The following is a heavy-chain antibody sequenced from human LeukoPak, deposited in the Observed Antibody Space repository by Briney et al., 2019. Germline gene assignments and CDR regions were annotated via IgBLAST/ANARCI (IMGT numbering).Heavy chain of an antibody. J-gene: IGHJ4*02. CDR2: ISPTGSTT. CDR3: ARGPNSNWSGLDF. CDR1: GLSFSGHW. V-gene: IGHV3-74*01. Sequence: GGSLRLSCTASGLSFSGHWMHWARQLPGKGLVWVSRISPTGSTTSYADSVKGRFTVSRDNAKNTLYLQVNNLRAEDTAVYYCARGPNSNWSGLDFWGQGTLLTVSS. D-gene: IGHD6-6*01.